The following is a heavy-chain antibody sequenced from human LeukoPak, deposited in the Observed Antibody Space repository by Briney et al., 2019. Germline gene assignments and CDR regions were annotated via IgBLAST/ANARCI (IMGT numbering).Heavy chain of an antibody. CDR1: GYTFTGYY. V-gene: IGHV1-2*02. Sequence: ASVKVSCKASGYTFTGYYMHLVRQAPGQGLEWMGWINPNSGGTNYAQKFQGRVTMTRDTSISTAYMELSRLRSDDTAVYYCARVVYCSSTSCPPPGLQYWGQGTLVTVSS. J-gene: IGHJ4*02. D-gene: IGHD2-2*01. CDR3: ARVVYCSSTSCPPPGLQY. CDR2: INPNSGGT.